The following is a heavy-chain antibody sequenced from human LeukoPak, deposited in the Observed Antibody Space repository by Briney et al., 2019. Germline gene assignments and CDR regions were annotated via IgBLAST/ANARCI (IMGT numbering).Heavy chain of an antibody. CDR2: INHSGST. Sequence: SETLSLTCAVYGGSFSGYYWSWIRQPPGKGLEWIGEINHSGSTNYNPSLKSRVTISMNTSKSQFSLRLSSVTAADTAVYYCARHPQEFRSDWFDPWAREPWSPSPQ. D-gene: IGHD3-10*01. CDR1: GGSFSGYY. J-gene: IGHJ5*02. V-gene: IGHV4-34*01. CDR3: ARHPQEFRSDWFDP.